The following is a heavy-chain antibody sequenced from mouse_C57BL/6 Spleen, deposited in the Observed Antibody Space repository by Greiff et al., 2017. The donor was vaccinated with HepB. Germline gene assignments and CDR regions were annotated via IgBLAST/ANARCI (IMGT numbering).Heavy chain of an antibody. CDR3: ARSYSNWFAY. Sequence: QVQLQQLGAELVMPGASVKLSCKASGYTFTSYWMHWVKQRPGQGLEWIGEIDPSDSYTNYNQKFKGKSTLTVDKSSSTAYMQLSSLTSEDSAVYYCARSYSNWFAYWGQGTLVTVSA. J-gene: IGHJ3*01. D-gene: IGHD2-5*01. CDR2: IDPSDSYT. V-gene: IGHV1-69*01. CDR1: GYTFTSYW.